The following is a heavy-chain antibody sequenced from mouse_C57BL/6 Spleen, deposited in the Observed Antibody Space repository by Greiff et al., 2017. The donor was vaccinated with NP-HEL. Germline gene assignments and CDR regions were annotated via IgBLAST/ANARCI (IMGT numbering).Heavy chain of an antibody. CDR2: INPGSGGT. V-gene: IGHV1-54*01. J-gene: IGHJ2*01. Sequence: VQLQESGAELVRPGPSVKVSCKASGYAFTNYLIEWVKQRPGQGLEWIGVINPGSGGTNYNEKFKGKATLTADKSSSTAYMQLSSLTSEDSAVYFCARSSSGYGDYWGQGTTLTVSS. CDR1: GYAFTNYL. CDR3: ARSSSGYGDY. D-gene: IGHD3-2*02.